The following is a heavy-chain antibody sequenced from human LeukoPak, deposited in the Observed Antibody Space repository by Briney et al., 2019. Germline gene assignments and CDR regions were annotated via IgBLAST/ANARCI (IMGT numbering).Heavy chain of an antibody. V-gene: IGHV3-21*01. J-gene: IGHJ5*02. D-gene: IGHD2-21*02. CDR1: GFTFSSYS. CDR3: ARDSTGDENWFDP. Sequence: PGGSLRLSCAASGFTFSSYSMNWVRQAPGKGLEWVSSISSSSSYIYYADSVKGRFTISRDNAKISLYLQMNSLRAEDTAVYYCARDSTGDENWFDPWGQGTLVTVSS. CDR2: ISSSSSYI.